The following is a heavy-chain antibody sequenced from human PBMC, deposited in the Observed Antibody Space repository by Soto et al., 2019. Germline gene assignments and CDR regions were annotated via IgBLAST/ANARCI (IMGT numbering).Heavy chain of an antibody. J-gene: IGHJ5*02. Sequence: EVQLVESGGGLVQPGGSLRLSCAASQFTFSGYSMNWVRQAPGKGLEWVSYISSTSATIYYADSVKGLFTISRDDANNSLYLQMNSLRDEDAVVYDWARVSEKGWGPWGQGTLVTVSS. D-gene: IGHD7-27*01. CDR1: QFTFSGYS. V-gene: IGHV3-48*02. CDR2: ISSTSATI. CDR3: ARVSEKGWGP.